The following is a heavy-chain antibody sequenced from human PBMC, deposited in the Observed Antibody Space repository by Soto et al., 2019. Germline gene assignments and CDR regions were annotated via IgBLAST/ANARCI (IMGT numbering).Heavy chain of an antibody. J-gene: IGHJ4*02. CDR3: ARDIVYYDSSGYYRDY. CDR1: GFTFSSYS. CDR2: ISSSSSYI. Sequence: EVQLVESGGGLVKPGGSLRLSCAASGFTFSSYSMNWVRQAPGKGLEWVSSISSSSSYIYYADSVKGRFTISRDNAKNSLYLQMNSLRAEDTAVYYCARDIVYYDSSGYYRDYWGQGTLVTVSS. V-gene: IGHV3-21*01. D-gene: IGHD3-22*01.